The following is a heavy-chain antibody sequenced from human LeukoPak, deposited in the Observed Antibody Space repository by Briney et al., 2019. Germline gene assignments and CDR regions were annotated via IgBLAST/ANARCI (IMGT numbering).Heavy chain of an antibody. D-gene: IGHD3-10*01. J-gene: IGHJ5*02. CDR1: GYSFTKYW. CDR2: IFPGNSDT. Sequence: GESLKISCKASGYSFTKYWIGWVRQMPGKGLEWMAIIFPGNSDTRYSASFQGQVTISADTSITTAYLRWNSLTASDTAIYYCARERESGSSWFDPWGQGTLVTVSS. CDR3: ARERESGSSWFDP. V-gene: IGHV5-51*01.